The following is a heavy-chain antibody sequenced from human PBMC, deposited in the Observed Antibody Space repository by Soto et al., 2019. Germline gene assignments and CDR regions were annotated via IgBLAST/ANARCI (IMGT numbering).Heavy chain of an antibody. CDR2: ISSSGSTI. D-gene: IGHD2-15*01. CDR1: GFTFSSYS. J-gene: IGHJ5*02. CDR3: PKVPGVVVSPPWFAP. Sequence: GGSLRLSCAASGFTFSSYSMNWVRQAPGKGLEWVSYISSSGSTIYYADSVKGRFTISRDNAKNSLYLQMDSLSVEDTAMYYYPKVPGVVVSPPWFAPGGQGPLFTVSP. V-gene: IGHV3-48*01.